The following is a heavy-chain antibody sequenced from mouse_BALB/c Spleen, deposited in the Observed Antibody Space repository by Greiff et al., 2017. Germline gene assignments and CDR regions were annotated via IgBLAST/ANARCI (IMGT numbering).Heavy chain of an antibody. CDR3: TRGEVLYYFDY. CDR2: IRLKSNNYAT. J-gene: IGHJ2*01. V-gene: IGHV6-6*02. CDR1: GFTFSNYW. Sequence: EVKLVESGGGLVQPGGSMKLSCVASGFTFSNYWMNWVRQSPEKGLEWVAEIRLKSNNYATHYAESVKGRFTISRDDSKSSVYLQMNNLRAEDTGIYYCTRGEVLYYFDYWGQGTTLTVSS.